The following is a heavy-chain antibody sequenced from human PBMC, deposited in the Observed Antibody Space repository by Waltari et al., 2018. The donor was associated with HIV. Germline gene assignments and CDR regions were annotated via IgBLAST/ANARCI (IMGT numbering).Heavy chain of an antibody. CDR1: GCSFSRHA. CDR2: ISFNSNFR. Sequence: QVHLVESGGGVVQPGGSLRLSCSASGCSFSRHALHWVRQAPGKGLQWVAVISFNSNFRYYSDSVRGRFTISRDNSRDTLYLDMNLLRDEDTAVYYCTRDPKDDGHYVFDSWGQGTLVTVSS. V-gene: IGHV3-30-3*01. J-gene: IGHJ4*02. D-gene: IGHD3-3*01. CDR3: TRDPKDDGHYVFDS.